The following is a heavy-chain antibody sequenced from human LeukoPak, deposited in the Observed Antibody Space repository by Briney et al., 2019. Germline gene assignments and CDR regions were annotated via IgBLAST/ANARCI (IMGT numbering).Heavy chain of an antibody. CDR2: IIPIFGTA. CDR3: AREIGAWEQEYYFDY. J-gene: IGHJ4*02. V-gene: IGHV1-69*05. Sequence: SXKVXCKASGGTFISYAISWVRQAPGQGLEWMGRIIPIFGTANYAQKFQGRVTINTDESTSTAYMELSSLRSQDTAVYYCAREIGAWEQEYYFDYWGQGTLSPSPQ. D-gene: IGHD1-26*01. CDR1: GGTFISYA.